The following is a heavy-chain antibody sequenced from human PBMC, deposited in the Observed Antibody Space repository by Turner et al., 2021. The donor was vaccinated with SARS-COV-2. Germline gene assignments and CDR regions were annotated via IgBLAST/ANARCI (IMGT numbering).Heavy chain of an antibody. CDR2: INPSGGGT. CDR1: GYIFINYY. D-gene: IGHD3-10*01. J-gene: IGHJ4*02. CDR3: ARGELWSFSSYDN. Sequence: QVQLVQSVAEVKKPGASVKVSCKASGYIFINYYIHWVRQAPGQGLEGVGIINPSGGGTRYAQKFRGRVTMTRDTSTSTVSMELSSLRSEDTAVYYCARGELWSFSSYDNWGQGTLVTVSS. V-gene: IGHV1-46*03.